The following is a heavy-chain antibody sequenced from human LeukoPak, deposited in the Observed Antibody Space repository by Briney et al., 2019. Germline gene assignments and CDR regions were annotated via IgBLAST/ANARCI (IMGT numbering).Heavy chain of an antibody. V-gene: IGHV3-30-3*01. D-gene: IGHD1-26*01. CDR3: AREGRNGSSPPFDY. CDR1: GFTFSSYA. Sequence: GGSLRLSCAASGFTFSSYAMHWVRQAPGKGLEWVAVISYDGSNKYYADSVKGRFTISRDNSKNTLYLQMNSLRAEDTAVYYCAREGRNGSSPPFDYWGQGTLVTVSS. J-gene: IGHJ4*02. CDR2: ISYDGSNK.